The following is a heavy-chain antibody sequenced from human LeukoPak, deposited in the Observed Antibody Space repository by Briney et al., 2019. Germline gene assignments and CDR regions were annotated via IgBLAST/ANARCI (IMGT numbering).Heavy chain of an antibody. J-gene: IGHJ5*02. Sequence: ASVKVSCKASVYTFTADYLHWVRQAPGQGLEWMGWINPNTGGTNYAQKFQGRVTMTRDTSISTAYMELSSLRSDDTAVYYCARWAVAGSVYWSDPWGQGTLVTVSS. CDR2: INPNTGGT. V-gene: IGHV1-2*02. CDR3: ARWAVAGSVYWSDP. D-gene: IGHD6-19*01. CDR1: VYTFTADY.